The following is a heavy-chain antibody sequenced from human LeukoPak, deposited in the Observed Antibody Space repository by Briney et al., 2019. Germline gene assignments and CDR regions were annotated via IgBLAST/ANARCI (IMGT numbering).Heavy chain of an antibody. D-gene: IGHD2-2*02. Sequence: GASVKVSCKASGYTFTSYGISWVRQAPGQGLEWMGWISAYNGNTNYAQKLQGRVTMTTDTSTSTAYMELRSLRSDDTAVYYCARGYCSSTSCYRAMGYYYMDVWGKGTTVTVSS. CDR3: ARGYCSSTSCYRAMGYYYMDV. V-gene: IGHV1-18*01. CDR2: ISAYNGNT. CDR1: GYTFTSYG. J-gene: IGHJ6*03.